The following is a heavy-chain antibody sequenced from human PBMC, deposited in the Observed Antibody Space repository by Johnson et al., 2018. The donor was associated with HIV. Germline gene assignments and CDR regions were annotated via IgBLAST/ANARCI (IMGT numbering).Heavy chain of an antibody. CDR2: ISHDGSKK. J-gene: IGHJ3*02. D-gene: IGHD1-14*01. CDR1: GFSFSPYA. V-gene: IGHV3-30*04. Sequence: QVQLVESGGGVVQPGRSLRLSCAASGFSFSPYALHWVRQTPGKGLEWVAVISHDGSKKYYADSVEGRFTISRDNFKNPLYLQMNSLRAEDTAVYYCARDITPHKEGDAFDIWGQGTMVTVSS. CDR3: ARDITPHKEGDAFDI.